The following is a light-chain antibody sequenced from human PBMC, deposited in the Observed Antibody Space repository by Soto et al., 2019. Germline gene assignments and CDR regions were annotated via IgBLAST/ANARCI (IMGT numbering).Light chain of an antibody. V-gene: IGLV3-21*04. CDR2: YDS. CDR3: QVWDTSSDSVV. J-gene: IGLJ2*01. Sequence: SYELTQPPSGSVAPGKTASIPCEGNNIGSTTVHWYQQKPGQAPVLVISYDSDRPSGIPERFSGSNSGSTATLTISRVEAGDEADYYCQVWDTSSDSVVFGGGTKLTVL. CDR1: NIGSTT.